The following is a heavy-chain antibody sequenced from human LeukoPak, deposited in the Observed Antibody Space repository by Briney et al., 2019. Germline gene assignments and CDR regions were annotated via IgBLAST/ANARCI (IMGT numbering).Heavy chain of an antibody. J-gene: IGHJ4*02. D-gene: IGHD6-13*01. CDR3: ARDRGRYSSSSPFDY. CDR2: LIPIFGTA. Sequence: SVKVSCKASGGTFSSYAISWVRQAPGQGLEWMGGLIPIFGTANYAQKFQGRVTITADRSTSTAYMELSSLRSEDTAVYYCARDRGRYSSSSPFDYWGQGTLVTVSS. V-gene: IGHV1-69*06. CDR1: GGTFSSYA.